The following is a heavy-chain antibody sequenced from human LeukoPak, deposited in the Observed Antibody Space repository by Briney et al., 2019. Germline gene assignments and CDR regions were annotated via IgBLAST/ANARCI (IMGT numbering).Heavy chain of an antibody. CDR1: GGSISSGGYY. D-gene: IGHD6-19*01. V-gene: IGHV4-61*08. CDR3: ARGIAVAGRSPDYFDY. Sequence: KPSETLSLTCTVSGGSISSGGYYWSWIRQHPGKGLEWIGYIYYSESTNYSPSLKSRVTISIDTSKNQFSLRLNSVTATDTAVYYCARGIAVAGRSPDYFDYWGQGALVTVSS. CDR2: IYYSEST. J-gene: IGHJ4*02.